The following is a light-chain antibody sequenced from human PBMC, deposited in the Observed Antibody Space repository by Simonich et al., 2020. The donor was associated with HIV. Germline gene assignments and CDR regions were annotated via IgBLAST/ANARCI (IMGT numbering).Light chain of an antibody. Sequence: EIVMTHSPVTLSVSPGKRATLSCRASQNVSSNLAWYQQNPGQAPSLLIYGASTRATGIPASFSGSGSGTEFALTISSLQSEDFAVYYCQQYNNWPYTFGQGTKLEIK. CDR3: QQYNNWPYT. J-gene: IGKJ2*01. CDR1: QNVSSN. CDR2: GAS. V-gene: IGKV3-15*01.